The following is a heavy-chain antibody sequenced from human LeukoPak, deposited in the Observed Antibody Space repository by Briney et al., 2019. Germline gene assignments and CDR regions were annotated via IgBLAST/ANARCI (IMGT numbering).Heavy chain of an antibody. J-gene: IGHJ6*03. CDR2: IKSKTDGGTT. V-gene: IGHV3-15*01. D-gene: IGHD4-17*01. CDR1: GFTFSNAW. CDR3: TTGLNSDYVIEDYYYYYYMDV. Sequence: GGSLRLSCAASGFTFSNAWMSWVRQAPGKGLEWVGRIKSKTDGGTTDYAAPVKGRFTISRDDSKNTLYLQMNRLKNGDTAVYYCTTGLNSDYVIEDYYYYYYMDVWGKGTTVTVSS.